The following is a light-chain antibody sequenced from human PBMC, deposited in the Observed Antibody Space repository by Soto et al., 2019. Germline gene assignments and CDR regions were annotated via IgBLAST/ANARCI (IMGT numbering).Light chain of an antibody. CDR2: AAS. CDR1: QSISSY. CDR3: QQSYSTPMYT. J-gene: IGKJ2*01. V-gene: IGKV1-39*01. Sequence: DIQMTQSPSSLSASVGDRVTITCRASQSISSYLSWYQQKPGKASKLLIYAASSLQSGVPSRFSGSGSGTDFTLTISSLQPEDFATYYCQQSYSTPMYTFGQGTKLEIK.